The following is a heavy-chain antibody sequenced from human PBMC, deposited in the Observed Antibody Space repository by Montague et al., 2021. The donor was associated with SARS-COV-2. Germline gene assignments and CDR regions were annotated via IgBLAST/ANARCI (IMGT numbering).Heavy chain of an antibody. Sequence: SETLSLTCTVSGGSISSSSYYWGWIRQPPGKGLEWIGSIFYSGSTYYXPSLKSRVTISVDTSKNQFSLKLSSVTAADTAVYYCASMVRAQVYYFDYWGQGTLVTVSS. J-gene: IGHJ4*02. V-gene: IGHV4-39*01. CDR1: GGSISSSSYY. CDR2: IFYSGST. CDR3: ASMVRAQVYYFDY. D-gene: IGHD3-10*01.